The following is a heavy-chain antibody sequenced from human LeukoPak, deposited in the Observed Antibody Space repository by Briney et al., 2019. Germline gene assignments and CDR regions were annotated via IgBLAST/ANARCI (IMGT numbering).Heavy chain of an antibody. V-gene: IGHV1-69*13. CDR1: GGTFSSYA. CDR3: AREVPLRVYYFWSGPDYWYFDL. Sequence: SVKVSCKASGGTFSSYAISWVRQAPGQGLEWMGGIIPIFGTANYAQKFQGRVTITADESTSTAYMELSSLRSEDTAVYYCAREVPLRVYYFWSGPDYWYFDLWGRGTLVTVSS. J-gene: IGHJ2*01. D-gene: IGHD3-3*01. CDR2: IIPIFGTA.